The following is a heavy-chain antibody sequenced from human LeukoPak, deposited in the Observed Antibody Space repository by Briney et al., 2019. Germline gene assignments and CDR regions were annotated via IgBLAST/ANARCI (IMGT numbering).Heavy chain of an antibody. CDR2: ISAYNGNT. J-gene: IGHJ4*02. V-gene: IGHV1-18*01. CDR1: GYTFTSYG. Sequence: GASVKVSCKASGYTFTSYGTSWVRRVPGQGLAWMGWISAYNGNTNYAHKLQARLPMPTDPSTSTAYTELRSLRSDDAAVYYCARALKNMYSSSWYYFDYWGQGTLVTVSS. CDR3: ARALKNMYSSSWYYFDY. D-gene: IGHD6-13*01.